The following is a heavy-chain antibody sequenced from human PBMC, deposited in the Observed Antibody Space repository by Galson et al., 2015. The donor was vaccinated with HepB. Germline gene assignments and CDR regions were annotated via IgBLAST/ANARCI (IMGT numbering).Heavy chain of an antibody. V-gene: IGHV4-39*01. D-gene: IGHD3-10*01. Sequence: LSLTCTVSGGSISSPNYYWGWIRQPPGKGLEWIGSIFYSGCTYYIPSLKSRVTISVDTSKNQFSLKLNSVTAADTAVYYCANAGDENGFDIWGRGTMVTVSS. CDR3: ANAGDENGFDI. J-gene: IGHJ3*02. CDR2: IFYSGCT. CDR1: GGSISSPNYY.